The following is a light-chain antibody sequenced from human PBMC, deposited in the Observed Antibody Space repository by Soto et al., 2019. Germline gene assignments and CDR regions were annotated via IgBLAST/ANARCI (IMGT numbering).Light chain of an antibody. CDR2: SNS. Sequence: QSVLTQPPSASGTPGQRVTISCSGGSSNIGSETNTVNWYQQLPGTAPKLLIYSNSQRPSGVPDRFSGSKSGTSASLAISGLQSEDEADYYCAAWDDRLYGPVFGGGTKVTVL. CDR3: AAWDDRLYGPV. CDR1: SSNIGSETNT. V-gene: IGLV1-44*01. J-gene: IGLJ2*01.